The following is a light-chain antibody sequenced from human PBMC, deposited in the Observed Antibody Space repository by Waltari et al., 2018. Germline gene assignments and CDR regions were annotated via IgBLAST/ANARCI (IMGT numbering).Light chain of an antibody. CDR2: DVT. Sequence: QSALTQPASVSGSPGQSITISCTGTSSDVGGYNSVSWYQQHPGKAPKLMIYDVTKRPSGVADRFSGAKSGNTASLTSSGLQAEDEADDYCNSYTSSSTLWVFGGGTKLTVL. CDR1: SSDVGGYNS. J-gene: IGLJ3*02. CDR3: NSYTSSSTLWV. V-gene: IGLV2-14*01.